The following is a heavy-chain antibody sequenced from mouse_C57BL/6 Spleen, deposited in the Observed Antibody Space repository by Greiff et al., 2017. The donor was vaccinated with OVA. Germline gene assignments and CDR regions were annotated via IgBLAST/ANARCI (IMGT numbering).Heavy chain of an antibody. V-gene: IGHV1-80*01. CDR2: IYPGDGDT. Sequence: QVQLQQSGAELVKPGASVKISCKASGYAFSSYWMNWVKQRPGKGLEWIGQIYPGDGDTNYNGKFKGKATLTADKSSSTAYMQLSSLTSEDSAVYFCARYGSIHWYFDVWGTGTTVTVSS. CDR1: GYAFSSYW. J-gene: IGHJ1*03. D-gene: IGHD1-1*01. CDR3: ARYGSIHWYFDV.